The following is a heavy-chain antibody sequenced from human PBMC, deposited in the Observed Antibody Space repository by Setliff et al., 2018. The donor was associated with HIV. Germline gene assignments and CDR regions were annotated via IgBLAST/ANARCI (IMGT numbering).Heavy chain of an antibody. CDR3: ASKVYCTNGVCPDAFDI. J-gene: IGHJ3*02. D-gene: IGHD2-8*01. Sequence: ASVKVSCKASGYTFTAYYMHWVRQAPGQGLEWMGRIIPSSGGTNYAQKFQGRVTMTRDTSISTAYMELSRLRSEDTAVYYCASKVYCTNGVCPDAFDIWGQGTMVTVS. CDR1: GYTFTAYY. CDR2: IIPSSGGT. V-gene: IGHV1-2*06.